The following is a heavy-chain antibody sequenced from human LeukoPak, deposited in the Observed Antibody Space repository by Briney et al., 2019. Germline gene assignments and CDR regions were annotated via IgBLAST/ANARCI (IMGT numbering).Heavy chain of an antibody. CDR1: GFALKSYS. J-gene: IGHJ4*02. D-gene: IGHD3-22*01. CDR3: AREYYDSSGYPGY. CDR2: ISSSGSTI. Sequence: PGGSLRLSCAGSGFALKSYSLSWIRQAPGKGLEWVSYISSSGSTIYYADSVKGRFTISRDNAKNSLYLQMNSLRAEDTAVYYCAREYYDSSGYPGYWGQGTLVTVSS. V-gene: IGHV3-48*04.